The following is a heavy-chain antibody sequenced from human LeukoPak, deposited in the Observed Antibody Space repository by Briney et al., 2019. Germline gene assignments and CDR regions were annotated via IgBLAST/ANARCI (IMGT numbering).Heavy chain of an antibody. Sequence: SETLSLTCAVYGGSFRGYYWSWIRQPPGKGLEWIGEINHSGSTNYNPSLKSRVTISVDTSKNQFSLKLSSVTAADTAVYYCARRVPPAAKIFDPWGQGTLVTVSS. V-gene: IGHV4-34*01. CDR3: ARRVPPAAKIFDP. CDR1: GGSFRGYY. D-gene: IGHD2-2*01. J-gene: IGHJ5*02. CDR2: INHSGST.